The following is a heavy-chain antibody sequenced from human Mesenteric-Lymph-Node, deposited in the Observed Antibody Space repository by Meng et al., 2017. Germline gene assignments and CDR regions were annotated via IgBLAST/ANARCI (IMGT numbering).Heavy chain of an antibody. CDR2: IYYTGRT. D-gene: IGHD6-19*01. V-gene: IGHV4-61*01. CDR3: ARMIGSGPFDY. J-gene: IGHJ4*02. CDR1: GDSVSTSYY. Sequence: VQLQESGPGLVRPSETLSLTCTVSGDSVSTSYYWSWIRQSPGKRLELIGYIYYTGRTDYNPSLKSRVTISVDTSKNQFSLRLNSVTAADTAVYYCARMIGSGPFDYWGQGTLVTVSS.